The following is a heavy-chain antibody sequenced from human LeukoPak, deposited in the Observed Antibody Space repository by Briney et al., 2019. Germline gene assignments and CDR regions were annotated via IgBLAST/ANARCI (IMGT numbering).Heavy chain of an antibody. CDR2: INHSGST. CDR3: ARVRDGDGVFFDY. J-gene: IGHJ4*02. D-gene: IGHD5-24*01. V-gene: IGHV4-34*01. CDR1: GGSFSGYY. Sequence: SETLSLTCAVYGGSFSGYYWSWIRQPPGKGLEWIGEINHSGSTNYNPSLKSRVTISVGTSKNQFSLKLSSVTAADTAVYYCARVRDGDGVFFDYWGQGTLVTVSS.